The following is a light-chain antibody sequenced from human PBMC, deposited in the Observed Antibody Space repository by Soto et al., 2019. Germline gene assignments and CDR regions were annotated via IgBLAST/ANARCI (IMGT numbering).Light chain of an antibody. CDR2: DGS. CDR1: QSISDW. J-gene: IGKJ1*01. Sequence: DIQMTQSPSTLSASVGDRVTILCRASQSISDWLAWYQQKPGKAPKLLIYDGSFLETGVPSRFNGSGSGTEFTLTISSLQPDDFATYYCQHYQTYPWTFGQGTKVDIK. CDR3: QHYQTYPWT. V-gene: IGKV1-5*02.